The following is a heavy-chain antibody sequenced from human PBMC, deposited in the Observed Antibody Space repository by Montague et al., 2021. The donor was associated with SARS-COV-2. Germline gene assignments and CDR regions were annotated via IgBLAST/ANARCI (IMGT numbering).Heavy chain of an antibody. J-gene: IGHJ4*02. D-gene: IGHD4-17*01. Sequence: SLRLSCPASGFTFSIYGMHWVRQAPGKGLEWVALIWYDGSNKYYADSVKGRFTISRDNSKNTAYLQMNSLRAEDTAVFYCARGYGDYHFDYWGQGTLVTVSS. CDR2: IWYDGSNK. CDR1: GFTFSIYG. CDR3: ARGYGDYHFDY. V-gene: IGHV3-33*08.